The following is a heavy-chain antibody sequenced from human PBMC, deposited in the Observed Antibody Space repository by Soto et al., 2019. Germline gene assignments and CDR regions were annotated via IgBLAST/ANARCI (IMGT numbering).Heavy chain of an antibody. D-gene: IGHD5-12*01. CDR1: GFIFSTYS. CDR2: ISSSGSYI. CDR3: ARAITTGDPLAMDV. Sequence: EVQLVESGGGLVKPGGSLRLPCAASGFIFSTYSMNWVRQAPGKGLEWVSSISSSGSYIYYADSVKGRFTISRDNAKNSLYLQMNSLRAEDTAVYYCARAITTGDPLAMDVWGKGTTVTVSS. V-gene: IGHV3-21*01. J-gene: IGHJ6*03.